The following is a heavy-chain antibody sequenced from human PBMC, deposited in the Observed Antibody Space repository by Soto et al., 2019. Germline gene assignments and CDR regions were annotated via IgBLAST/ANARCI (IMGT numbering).Heavy chain of an antibody. Sequence: GGSLRLSCAASGFTFSSYAMSWVRQAPGKGLEWVSAISGSGGSTYYADSVKGRFTISRDNAKNSLYLQMNSLRAEDTAVYYCARESMGGGFDYWGQGTPVTVSS. CDR2: ISGSGGST. CDR1: GFTFSSYA. V-gene: IGHV3-23*01. J-gene: IGHJ4*02. CDR3: ARESMGGGFDY. D-gene: IGHD1-26*01.